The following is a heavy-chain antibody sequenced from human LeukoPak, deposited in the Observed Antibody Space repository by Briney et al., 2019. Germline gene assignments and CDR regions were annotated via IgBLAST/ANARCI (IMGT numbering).Heavy chain of an antibody. J-gene: IGHJ4*02. Sequence: ASVKVSCKASGYTFTSYGINWVRQATGQGLEWMGWMNPNSGNTGYAQKFQGRATMTRNTSISTAYMELSSLRSEDTAVYYCARVPRSGWSPLDYWGQGTLVTVSS. CDR1: GYTFTSYG. D-gene: IGHD6-19*01. CDR3: ARVPRSGWSPLDY. V-gene: IGHV1-8*02. CDR2: MNPNSGNT.